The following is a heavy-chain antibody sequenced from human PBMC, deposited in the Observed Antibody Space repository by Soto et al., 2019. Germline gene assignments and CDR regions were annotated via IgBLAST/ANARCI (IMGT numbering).Heavy chain of an antibody. CDR3: EKVAESGYYAMER. V-gene: IGHV3-48*01. Sequence: RRSLCPSCAAFGPTLSTFSMNWARQAPRRGLEWISYIRSHTRVTAYAVSVKGRITRYRDSAKNSLYLQMERLRVEDMDVYYCEKVAESGYYAMERWGQGTLVTVSS. J-gene: IGHJ4*01. D-gene: IGHD3-22*01. CDR1: GPTLSTFS. CDR2: IRSHTRVT.